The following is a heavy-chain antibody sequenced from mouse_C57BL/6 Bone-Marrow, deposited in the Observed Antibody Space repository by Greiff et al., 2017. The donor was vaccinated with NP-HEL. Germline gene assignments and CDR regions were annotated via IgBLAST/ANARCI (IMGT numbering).Heavy chain of an antibody. CDR3: ARRPSNYYGSSYGFAY. J-gene: IGHJ3*01. CDR1: GYSFTGYY. Sequence: VQLQQSGPELVKPGASVKISCKASGYSFTGYYMNWVKQSPEKSLEWIGEINPSTGGTTYNQKFKAKATLTVDKSSSTAYMQLKSLTSEDSAVYYCARRPSNYYGSSYGFAYWGQGTLVTVSA. CDR2: INPSTGGT. D-gene: IGHD1-1*01. V-gene: IGHV1-42*01.